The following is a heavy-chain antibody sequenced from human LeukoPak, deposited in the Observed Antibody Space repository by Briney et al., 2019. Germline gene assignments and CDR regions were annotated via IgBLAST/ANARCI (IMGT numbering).Heavy chain of an antibody. D-gene: IGHD3-3*01. V-gene: IGHV3-7*01. CDR2: IKQDGSEK. CDR3: ARDGGTIFGVVEMYPDY. J-gene: IGHJ4*02. CDR1: GFTFSSYW. Sequence: GGSLRLSCAASGFTFSSYWMSWVRQAPGKGLEWVANIKQDGSEKYYVDSVKGRFTISRDNSKNTLYLQMNSLRAEDTAVYYCARDGGTIFGVVEMYPDYWGQGTLVTVSS.